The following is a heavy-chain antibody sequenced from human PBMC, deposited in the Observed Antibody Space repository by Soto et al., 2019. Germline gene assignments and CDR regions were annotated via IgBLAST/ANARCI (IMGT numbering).Heavy chain of an antibody. V-gene: IGHV3-23*01. CDR3: AKRIAAPKGYAFDI. D-gene: IGHD2-15*01. Sequence: PGGSLRLSCAASGFTFSSYAMSWVRQAPGKGLEWVSAIIGSGCSTYYADSVKGRFTISRDNSKNTLYLQMNSLRAEDTAVYYCAKRIAAPKGYAFDIWGQGAMVTVSS. J-gene: IGHJ3*02. CDR2: IIGSGCST. CDR1: GFTFSSYA.